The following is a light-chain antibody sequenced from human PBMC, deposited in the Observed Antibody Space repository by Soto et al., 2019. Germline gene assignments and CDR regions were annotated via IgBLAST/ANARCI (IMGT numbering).Light chain of an antibody. CDR2: EVS. V-gene: IGLV2-8*01. Sequence: SVLTQPPSASGSPGQSVTISCTGTSSDVGGYNYVSRYQQHPGKAPKLMIYEVSKRPSGVPGRFSASKSGNTASLTVSGLQAEDEADYYCSSYGGNNNLVFGGGTKVTVL. CDR3: SSYGGNNNLV. J-gene: IGLJ2*01. CDR1: SSDVGGYNY.